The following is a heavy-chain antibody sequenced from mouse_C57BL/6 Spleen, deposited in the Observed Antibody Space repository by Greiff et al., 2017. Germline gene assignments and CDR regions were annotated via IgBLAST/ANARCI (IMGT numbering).Heavy chain of an antibody. CDR2: INPSTGGT. V-gene: IGHV1-42*01. CDR1: GYSFTGYY. CDR3: ARGEDYYFDY. J-gene: IGHJ2*01. Sequence: EVQLQQSGPELVKPGASVKISCKASGYSFTGYYMNWVKQSPEKSLEWIGEINPSTGGTTYNQKFKAKATLTVDKSSSTAYMQLKSLTSEDSAVYYCARGEDYYFDYWGQGTTLTVSS.